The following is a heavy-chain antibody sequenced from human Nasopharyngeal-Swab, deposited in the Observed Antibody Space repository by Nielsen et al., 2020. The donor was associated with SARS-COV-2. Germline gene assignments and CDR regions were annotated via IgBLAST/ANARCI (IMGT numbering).Heavy chain of an antibody. J-gene: IGHJ4*02. CDR2: ISGSGGST. CDR1: GFTFSSYA. D-gene: IGHD6-13*01. CDR3: AKLRAIAAAGTKGGFIDY. Sequence: GESLKISCAASGFTFSSYAMSWVRQAPGKGPEWVSAISGSGGSTYYADSVKGRFTISRDNSKNTLYLQMNSLRAEDTAVYYCAKLRAIAAAGTKGGFIDYWGQGTLVTVSS. V-gene: IGHV3-23*01.